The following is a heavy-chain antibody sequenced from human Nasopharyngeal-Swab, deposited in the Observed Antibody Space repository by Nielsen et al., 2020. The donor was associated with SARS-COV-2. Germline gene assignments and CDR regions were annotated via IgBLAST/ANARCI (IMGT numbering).Heavy chain of an antibody. CDR3: ARVASYGSGKGTVDY. CDR2: INAGNGST. CDR1: GYTFTSYA. Sequence: ASVKVSCEASGYTFTSYAMHWVRQAPGQRLEWMGWINAGNGSTKYSQKFQGRVTITRDTSASTAYMELSSLRSEDTAVYYCARVASYGSGKGTVDYWGQGTLVTVSS. D-gene: IGHD3-10*01. J-gene: IGHJ4*02. V-gene: IGHV1-3*01.